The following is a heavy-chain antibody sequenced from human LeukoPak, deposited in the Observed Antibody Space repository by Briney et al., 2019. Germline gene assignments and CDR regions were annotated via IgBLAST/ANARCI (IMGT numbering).Heavy chain of an antibody. CDR1: GFTFSSYS. Sequence: PGGSLRLSCAASGFTFSSYSMNWVRQAPGKGLEWVSSITRSNYIYYADSVKGRFTISRDNAKNSLYLQMDSLRAEDTAVYYCARDRNDILTGYTAFDIWGQGTMVTVSS. J-gene: IGHJ3*02. D-gene: IGHD3-9*01. CDR3: ARDRNDILTGYTAFDI. CDR2: ITRSNYI. V-gene: IGHV3-21*01.